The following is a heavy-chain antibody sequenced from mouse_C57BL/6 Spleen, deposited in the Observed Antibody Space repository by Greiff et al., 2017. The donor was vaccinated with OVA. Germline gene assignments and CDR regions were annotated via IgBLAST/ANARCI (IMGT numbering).Heavy chain of an antibody. CDR1: GYTFTSYW. V-gene: IGHV1-52*01. D-gene: IGHD1-1*02. J-gene: IGHJ4*01. Sequence: VQLQQPGAELVRPGSSVKLSCKASGYTFTSYWMHWVKQRPIQGLEWIGNIDPSDSETHYNQKFKDKATLTVDKSSSTAYMQLSSLTSEDSAVYYCARYGPYAMDYWGQGTSVTVSS. CDR2: IDPSDSET. CDR3: ARYGPYAMDY.